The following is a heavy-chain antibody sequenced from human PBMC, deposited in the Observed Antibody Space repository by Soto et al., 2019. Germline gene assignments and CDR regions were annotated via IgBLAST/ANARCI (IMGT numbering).Heavy chain of an antibody. D-gene: IGHD3-22*01. Sequence: EVQLVESGGGLVKPGGSLRLSCAASGFTFSSYSMNWVRQAPXKGLEWVSSISSSSSYIYYADSVKGRFTISRDNAKXXXXXXXXXXXXXXXXVXXXARDXVDSSGYYRGFDYWGQGTLVTVSS. CDR1: GFTFSSYS. V-gene: IGHV3-21*01. J-gene: IGHJ4*02. CDR2: ISSSSSYI. CDR3: ARDXVDSSGYYRGFDY.